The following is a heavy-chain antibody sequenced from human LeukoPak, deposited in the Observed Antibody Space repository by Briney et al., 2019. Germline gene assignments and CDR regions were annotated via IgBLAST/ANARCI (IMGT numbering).Heavy chain of an antibody. CDR2: INPSGGST. J-gene: IGHJ3*02. CDR1: GYTFTSYY. Sequence: ASVKVSCKASGYTFTSYYMHWVRQAPGQGLEWMGIINPSGGSTSYTQKFQGRVTMTRDMSTSTVYMELSSLRSEDTAVYYCARGYYYDSSALAFDIWGQGTMVTVSS. D-gene: IGHD3-22*01. CDR3: ARGYYYDSSALAFDI. V-gene: IGHV1-46*01.